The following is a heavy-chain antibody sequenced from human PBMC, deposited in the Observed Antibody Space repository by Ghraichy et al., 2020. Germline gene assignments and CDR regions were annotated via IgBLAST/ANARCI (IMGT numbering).Heavy chain of an antibody. Sequence: SQTLSLTCTVSGGSISSYYWSWIRQPPGKGLEWIGYIYYSGSTNYNPSLKSRVTISVDTSKNQFSLKLSSVTAADTAVYYCARVRDNWNYGTYYYYYMDVWGKGTTVTVSS. CDR3: ARVRDNWNYGTYYYYYMDV. V-gene: IGHV4-59*01. D-gene: IGHD1-7*01. CDR1: GGSISSYY. CDR2: IYYSGST. J-gene: IGHJ6*03.